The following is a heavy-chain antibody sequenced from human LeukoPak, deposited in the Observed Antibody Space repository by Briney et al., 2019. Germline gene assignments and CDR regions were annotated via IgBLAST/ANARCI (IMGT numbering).Heavy chain of an antibody. CDR1: GGSISSGDYY. Sequence: SETLSLTCTVSGGSISSGDYYWSWIRQPPGKGLEWIGSFYYTGSTYYNPSLKSRVTISVDTSKSQFSLKLSSVTAADTAVYYCAALRRDGYNFFAYWGQGTLVAVSS. V-gene: IGHV4-39*01. J-gene: IGHJ4*02. CDR3: AALRRDGYNFFAY. CDR2: FYYTGST. D-gene: IGHD5-24*01.